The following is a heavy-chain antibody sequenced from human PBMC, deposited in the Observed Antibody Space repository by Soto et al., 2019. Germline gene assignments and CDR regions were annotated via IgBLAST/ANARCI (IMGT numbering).Heavy chain of an antibody. CDR2: IGTAGDT. V-gene: IGHV3-13*01. Sequence: GGSLRLSCAASGFTFSSYDMHWVRQATGKGLEWVSAIGTAGDTYYPGSVKGRFTISRENAKNSLYLQMNSLRAEDTAVYYCARSPNYYGSGSYRPGALLFHGMDVWGQGTTVTVSS. D-gene: IGHD3-10*01. CDR1: GFTFSSYD. CDR3: ARSPNYYGSGSYRPGALLFHGMDV. J-gene: IGHJ6*02.